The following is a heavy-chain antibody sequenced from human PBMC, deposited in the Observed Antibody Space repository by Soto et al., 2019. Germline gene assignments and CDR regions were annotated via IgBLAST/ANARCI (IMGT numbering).Heavy chain of an antibody. Sequence: PGGSLRLSCAASGFTFSSYGMHWVHQAPGKGLEWVAVISYDGSNKYYADSVKGRLTISRDNSKNTLYLQMNSLRAEDTAVYYCAKDPNPFLEWLTNFDYWGQGTLVTVSS. CDR1: GFTFSSYG. J-gene: IGHJ4*02. CDR2: ISYDGSNK. V-gene: IGHV3-30*18. CDR3: AKDPNPFLEWLTNFDY. D-gene: IGHD3-3*02.